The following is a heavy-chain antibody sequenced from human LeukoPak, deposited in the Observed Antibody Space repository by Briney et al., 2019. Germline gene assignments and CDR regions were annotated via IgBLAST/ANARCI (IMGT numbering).Heavy chain of an antibody. Sequence: PSETLYLTCAVSGYSLSRGYYWGWIRQPPGKALEWIGRIYHSGSTYYNPSLKSRVTISVDTSKNQFSLKLSSVTAADTAVYYCAIRSYRAFDIWGQGTMVTVSS. V-gene: IGHV4-38-2*01. D-gene: IGHD1-26*01. CDR1: GYSLSRGYY. CDR2: IYHSGST. J-gene: IGHJ3*02. CDR3: AIRSYRAFDI.